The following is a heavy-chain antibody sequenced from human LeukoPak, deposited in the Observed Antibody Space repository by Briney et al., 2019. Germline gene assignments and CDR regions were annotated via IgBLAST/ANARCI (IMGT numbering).Heavy chain of an antibody. J-gene: IGHJ6*02. CDR2: ISGSGGST. V-gene: IGHV3-23*01. Sequence: GGSLRLSCAASGLTFSSYAMSWVRQAPGKGLEWVSAISGSGGSTYYADSVKGRFTISRDNSKNTLYLQMNSLRAEDTAVYYCAKDRLNVIWFGELSYGMDVWGQGTTVTVSS. CDR1: GLTFSSYA. D-gene: IGHD3-10*01. CDR3: AKDRLNVIWFGELSYGMDV.